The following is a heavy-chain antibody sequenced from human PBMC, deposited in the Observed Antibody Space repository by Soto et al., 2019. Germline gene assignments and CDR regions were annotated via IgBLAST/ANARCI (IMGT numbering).Heavy chain of an antibody. CDR2: VTTDTI. J-gene: IGHJ4*02. Sequence: QVQLVESGGGLVKAGESLTLSCAASGFTFSDYFMTWIRQAPGKGLEWVSYVTTDTIHYADAVKGRFTLSRDSAKNSLYLQMITLRAEDTGVYYCARDRMVFNYWGQGALVTVSS. D-gene: IGHD2-8*01. V-gene: IGHV3-11*01. CDR1: GFTFSDYF. CDR3: ARDRMVFNY.